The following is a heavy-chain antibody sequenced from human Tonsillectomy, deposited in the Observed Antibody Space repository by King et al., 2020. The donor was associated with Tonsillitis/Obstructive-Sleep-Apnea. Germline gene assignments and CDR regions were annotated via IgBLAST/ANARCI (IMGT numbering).Heavy chain of an antibody. CDR3: TSERDTSGWYLRYAFDV. CDR2: ISSDGSNI. CDR1: GFTFSSYA. D-gene: IGHD6-19*01. J-gene: IGHJ3*01. Sequence: VQLVESGGGVVQPGRSLRLSCAASGFTFSSYAMHWVRQAPGKGVEWVAFISSDGSNIYYADSVKGRFTISRDNSKNTLYLQMDSPRPEDTAVYFCTSERDTSGWYLRYAFDVWGQGKMVTVSS. V-gene: IGHV3-30*01.